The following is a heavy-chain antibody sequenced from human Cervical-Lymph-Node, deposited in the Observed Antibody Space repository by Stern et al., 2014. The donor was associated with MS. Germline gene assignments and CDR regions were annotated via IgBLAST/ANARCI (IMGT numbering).Heavy chain of an antibody. CDR2: INPNTGGT. Sequence: QVQLVESGAEVKKPGASVKVSCKASEYPFTDYYLHWVRQAPGQGLEWMGWINPNTGGTKSAKQFQGWVTMTRDTSSSTAYMELRRLNPNDTAVYYCAAKGYPFLEYGGKGTLVT. CDR3: AAKGYPFLEY. D-gene: IGHD2-15*01. V-gene: IGHV1-2*04. CDR1: EYPFTDYY. J-gene: IGHJ4*01.